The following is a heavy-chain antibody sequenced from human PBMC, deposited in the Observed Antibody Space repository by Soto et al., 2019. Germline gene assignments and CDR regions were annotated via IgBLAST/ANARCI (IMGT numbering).Heavy chain of an antibody. CDR3: ARGGSGYCSGGSCYSSYWYFDL. D-gene: IGHD2-15*01. CDR1: GYTFTSYG. CDR2: ISAYNGNT. J-gene: IGHJ2*01. V-gene: IGHV1-18*01. Sequence: QVQLVQSGAEVKKPGASVKVSCKASGYTFTSYGISWVRQAPGQGLEWMGWISAYNGNTNYAQKLQGRVTMTTDTSTSTAYMELRSLRSADTAVYYCARGGSGYCSGGSCYSSYWYFDLWGRGTLVTVSS.